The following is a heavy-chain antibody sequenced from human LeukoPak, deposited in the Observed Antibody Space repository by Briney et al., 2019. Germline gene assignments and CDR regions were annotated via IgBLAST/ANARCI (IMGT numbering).Heavy chain of an antibody. CDR1: GFTFSSYS. D-gene: IGHD6-13*01. Sequence: GGSLRLSCAASGFTFSSYSMNWVRQAPGKGLEWVSSISSSSSYIYYADSVKGRFTISRDNAKNSLYLQMNSLRAEDTAVYYCARDSGYSSSWYEFHYFDYWGQGTLVTVSS. J-gene: IGHJ4*02. V-gene: IGHV3-21*01. CDR3: ARDSGYSSSWYEFHYFDY. CDR2: ISSSSSYI.